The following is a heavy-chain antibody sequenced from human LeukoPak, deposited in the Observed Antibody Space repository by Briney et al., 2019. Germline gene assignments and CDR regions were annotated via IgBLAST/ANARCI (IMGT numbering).Heavy chain of an antibody. CDR2: IYYIWSA. V-gene: IGHV4-59*01. CDR1: GGSISSYY. Sequence: PSETLSLTCTVSGGSISSYYWSWIRQPPGKGREGVGYIYYIWSANYKPSLKSRVTISVDTSKNQFSLKLSSPTAADTAVYYCARETAYGDYVLVDYWGQGTLVTVSS. D-gene: IGHD4-17*01. CDR3: ARETAYGDYVLVDY. J-gene: IGHJ4*02.